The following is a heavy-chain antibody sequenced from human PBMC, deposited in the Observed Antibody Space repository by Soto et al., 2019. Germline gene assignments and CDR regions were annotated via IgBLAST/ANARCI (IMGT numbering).Heavy chain of an antibody. CDR3: ASWHEREHAYDV. Sequence: DVQLVESGGGLIQPGESLRLSCAAFGLTVSGKKYVAWVRQAPGKGLEWVSALYDVDGSFYADSVKGRFTTSSDSSKTTVYLQTNGLRPDDTAVYYCASWHEREHAYDVWGPGTTVTVSS. V-gene: IGHV3-53*01. CDR1: GLTVSGKKY. J-gene: IGHJ3*01. D-gene: IGHD1-1*01. CDR2: LYDVDGS.